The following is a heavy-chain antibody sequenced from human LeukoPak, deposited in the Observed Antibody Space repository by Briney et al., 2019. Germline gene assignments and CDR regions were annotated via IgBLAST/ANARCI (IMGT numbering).Heavy chain of an antibody. CDR3: ARHPVHMYDDPFDI. J-gene: IGHJ3*02. Sequence: KPSETLSLTCTVSGGSISSSSYYWGWIRQPPGKGLEWIGSIYYSGSTYYNPSLKSRVAISVDTSKNQFSLKLSSVTAADTAVYYCARHPVHMYDDPFDIWGQGTTVTVSS. CDR2: IYYSGST. CDR1: GGSISSSSYY. V-gene: IGHV4-39*01. D-gene: IGHD2-8*01.